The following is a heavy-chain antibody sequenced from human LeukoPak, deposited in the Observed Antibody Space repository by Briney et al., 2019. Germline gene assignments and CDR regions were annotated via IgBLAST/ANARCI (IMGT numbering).Heavy chain of an antibody. Sequence: GGSLRLSCAASGFTFSSYAMSWVRQAPGKGLEWVSAISGSGGSTYYADSVKGRFTISRDNPKNTLYLQMNSLRAEDTAVYYCAKVGYSSSSGWFDPWGQGTLVTVSS. CDR3: AKVGYSSSSGWFDP. CDR1: GFTFSSYA. J-gene: IGHJ5*02. D-gene: IGHD6-6*01. V-gene: IGHV3-23*01. CDR2: ISGSGGST.